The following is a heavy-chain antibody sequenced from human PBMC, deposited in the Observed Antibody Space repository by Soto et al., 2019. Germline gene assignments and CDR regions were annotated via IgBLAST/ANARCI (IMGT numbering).Heavy chain of an antibody. CDR2: IYHSGST. CDR3: ARLGGSYAVPHFDY. Sequence: SETLSLTCAVSGGSISSGGYSWSWIRQPPGKGLEWIAYIYHSGSTYYNPSLKSRVTISVDRSRNQFSLKLSSVTAADTAVYYCARLGGSYAVPHFDYWGQGTLVTVPQ. D-gene: IGHD1-26*01. J-gene: IGHJ4*02. CDR1: GGSISSGGYS. V-gene: IGHV4-30-2*01.